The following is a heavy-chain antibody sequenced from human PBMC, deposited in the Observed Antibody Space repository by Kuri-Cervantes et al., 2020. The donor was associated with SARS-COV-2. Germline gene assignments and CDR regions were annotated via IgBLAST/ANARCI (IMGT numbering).Heavy chain of an antibody. CDR3: VRDGDHWNFDY. J-gene: IGHJ4*02. Sequence: GESLKISCSASGFTFSSYAMHWVRQAPGKGLEYVSAISSNGGSTYYADSVKGRFTISRDNSKNTLYLQMSSLRAEDTAVYYCVRDGDHWNFDYWGQGTLVTVSS. CDR2: ISSNGGST. V-gene: IGHV3-64D*06. CDR1: GFTFSSYA. D-gene: IGHD1-1*01.